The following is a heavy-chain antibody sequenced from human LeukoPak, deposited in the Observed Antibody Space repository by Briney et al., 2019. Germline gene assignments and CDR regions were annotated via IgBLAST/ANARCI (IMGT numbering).Heavy chain of an antibody. Sequence: GESLKISCNGSGYSFTSYWIGWVRQMPGKGLEWMGIIYPGDSDTRYSPSFQGQVTISADKSISTAYLQWSSLKASATAMYDCARGTTVTTLVNNWFDPWGQGTLVTVA. D-gene: IGHD4-17*01. CDR3: ARGTTVTTLVNNWFDP. CDR2: IYPGDSDT. V-gene: IGHV5-51*01. J-gene: IGHJ5*02. CDR1: GYSFTSYW.